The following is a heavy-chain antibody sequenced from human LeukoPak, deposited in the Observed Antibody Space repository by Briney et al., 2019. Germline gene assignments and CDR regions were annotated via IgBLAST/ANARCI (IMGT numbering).Heavy chain of an antibody. J-gene: IGHJ4*02. V-gene: IGHV1-3*01. CDR2: INAGNGNT. CDR3: ASTKNTLRFLEWYKLDY. Sequence: ASVKVSCKASGYTFSSYAMHWVRQAPGQRLEWMGWINAGNGNTKYSQKFQGRVTITRDTSASTAYMELSSLRPEDTAVYYCASTKNTLRFLEWYKLDYWGQGTLVTVSS. D-gene: IGHD3-3*01. CDR1: GYTFSSYA.